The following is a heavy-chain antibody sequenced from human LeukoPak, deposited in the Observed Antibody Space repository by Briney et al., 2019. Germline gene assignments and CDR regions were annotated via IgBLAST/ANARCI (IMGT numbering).Heavy chain of an antibody. D-gene: IGHD5-24*01. V-gene: IGHV3-30*18. CDR2: ISYDGSKK. Sequence: GGSLRLSCAASGFTFSSYGIHWVRQAPGKGLEWVAVISYDGSKKYYADSVKGRFTISRDNSKNTLYLQMNSLRAEDTAVYYCAKDGRDGYNYPSYYFDYWGQGTLVTVPS. J-gene: IGHJ4*02. CDR3: AKDGRDGYNYPSYYFDY. CDR1: GFTFSSYG.